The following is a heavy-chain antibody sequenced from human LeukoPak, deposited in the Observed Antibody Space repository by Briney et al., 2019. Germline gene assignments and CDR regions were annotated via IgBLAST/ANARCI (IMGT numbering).Heavy chain of an antibody. CDR3: AKSRRPYDFWSGYLGV. Sequence: GGSLRLSCAASGFTFSSYSMNWVRQAPGKGLEWVSAISGSGGSTYYADSVKGRFTISRDNSKNTLYLQMNSLRAEDTAVYYCAKSRRPYDFWSGYLGVWGQGTTVTVSS. J-gene: IGHJ6*02. CDR1: GFTFSSYS. D-gene: IGHD3-3*01. CDR2: ISGSGGST. V-gene: IGHV3-23*01.